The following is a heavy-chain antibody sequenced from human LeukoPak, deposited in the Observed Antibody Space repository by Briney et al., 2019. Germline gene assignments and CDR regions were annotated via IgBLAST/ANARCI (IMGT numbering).Heavy chain of an antibody. J-gene: IGHJ5*02. CDR3: ARDLYSGYRTPIDP. V-gene: IGHV1-18*01. CDR2: ISAYNGNT. D-gene: IGHD5-12*01. Sequence: WASAKVSCKASGYTLTSYGISWVRQAPGQGLEWMGWISAYNGNTNHAQKLQGRVTMTTDTSTSTAYMELRSLRSDDTDVYYCARDLYSGYRTPIDPWGQGTLVTVSS. CDR1: GYTLTSYG.